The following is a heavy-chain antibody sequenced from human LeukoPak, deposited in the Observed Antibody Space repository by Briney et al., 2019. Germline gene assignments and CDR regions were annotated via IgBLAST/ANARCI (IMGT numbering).Heavy chain of an antibody. J-gene: IGHJ6*03. Sequence: GGSLRLSCAASGFTVSSNYMSWVRQAPGKGLEWVSVIYSGGSTYYADSVKGRFTISRDNSKNTLYLQMNSLRAEDTAVYYCARGDSSGSIYYYYYMDVWGKGTTVTISS. CDR2: IYSGGST. V-gene: IGHV3-66*01. D-gene: IGHD1-26*01. CDR1: GFTVSSNY. CDR3: ARGDSSGSIYYYYYMDV.